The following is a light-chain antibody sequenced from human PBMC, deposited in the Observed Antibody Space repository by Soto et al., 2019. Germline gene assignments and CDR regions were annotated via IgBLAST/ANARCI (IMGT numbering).Light chain of an antibody. V-gene: IGLV8-61*01. CDR2: STS. J-gene: IGLJ3*02. CDR3: VLYMGSGTWV. Sequence: QAVVTQEPSFSVSPGGTVTLTCGLSSGSVSTTYYPSWYQQTPGQAPRTLIYSTSTRSSGVPDRFSCSILGNKAALTISGAQADDESDYYCVLYMGSGTWVFGGGTQLTVL. CDR1: SGSVSTTYY.